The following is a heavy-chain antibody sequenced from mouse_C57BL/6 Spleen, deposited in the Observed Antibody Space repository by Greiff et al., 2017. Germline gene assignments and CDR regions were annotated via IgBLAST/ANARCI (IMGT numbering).Heavy chain of an antibody. CDR2: IYPRSGNT. V-gene: IGHV1-81*01. Sequence: VQLQQSGAELAKPGASVKLSCKASGYTFTSYGMGWVKQRTGQGLEWIGEIYPRSGNTYYNEKFKGKATLTADKSSSTAYLELRSLTSEDSAVYFCARDSNLDYWGQGTTLTVSS. CDR1: GYTFTSYG. J-gene: IGHJ2*01. CDR3: ARDSNLDY. D-gene: IGHD2-5*01.